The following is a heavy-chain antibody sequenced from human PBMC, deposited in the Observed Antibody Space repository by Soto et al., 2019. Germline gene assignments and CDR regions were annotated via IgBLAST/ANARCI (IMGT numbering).Heavy chain of an antibody. V-gene: IGHV1-8*01. D-gene: IGHD1-1*01. Sequence: QVQLVQSGAEVKKPGASVKVSCKASGYTFTSYDINWVRQATGQGLEWMGWMNPNSGNTGYAQKFQGRVTMTRNTSISTAYMELSSLRSEATAVYYYARGSQLHNWFDPWGQGTLVTVSS. CDR3: ARGSQLHNWFDP. CDR1: GYTFTSYD. J-gene: IGHJ5*02. CDR2: MNPNSGNT.